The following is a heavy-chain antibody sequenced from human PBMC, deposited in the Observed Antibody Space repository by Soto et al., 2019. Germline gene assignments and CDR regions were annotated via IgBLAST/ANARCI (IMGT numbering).Heavy chain of an antibody. D-gene: IGHD3-10*01. Sequence: ASVKVSCKASGGTFSSYAISWVRQAPGQGLEWMGGIIPIFGTANYAQKFQGRVTITADESTSTAYMELSSLRSEDTAVYYCARLYYYGWGPPLGHYGMDVWGQGTTDPVS. CDR2: IIPIFGTA. CDR1: GGTFSSYA. CDR3: ARLYYYGWGPPLGHYGMDV. V-gene: IGHV1-69*13. J-gene: IGHJ6*02.